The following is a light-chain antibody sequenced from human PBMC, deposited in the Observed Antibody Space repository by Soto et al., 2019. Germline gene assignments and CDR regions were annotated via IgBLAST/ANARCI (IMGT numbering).Light chain of an antibody. Sequence: QSALTQPASLSGSPGQSITISCTGTSSDVGSYNLVSWYQQHPGKAPKLMIYEGSKRPSGVSNRFSGSKSGNTASLTISGLQAEDEADYYCCSYADSSTYVFGTGTKVTVL. CDR2: EGS. CDR3: CSYADSSTYV. J-gene: IGLJ1*01. CDR1: SSDVGSYNL. V-gene: IGLV2-23*01.